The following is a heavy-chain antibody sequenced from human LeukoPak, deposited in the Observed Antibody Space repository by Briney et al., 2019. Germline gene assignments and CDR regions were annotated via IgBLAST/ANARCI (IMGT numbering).Heavy chain of an antibody. Sequence: SETLSLTRTVSGGSISSHYWSWIRQPPGKGLEWIGYIYYSGSTNYNPSLKSRVTISVDTSKNQFSLKLSSVTAADTAVYYCARHPYDILTGYAVDNAFDIWGQGTMVTVSS. V-gene: IGHV4-59*11. CDR3: ARHPYDILTGYAVDNAFDI. CDR1: GGSISSHY. J-gene: IGHJ3*02. CDR2: IYYSGST. D-gene: IGHD3-9*01.